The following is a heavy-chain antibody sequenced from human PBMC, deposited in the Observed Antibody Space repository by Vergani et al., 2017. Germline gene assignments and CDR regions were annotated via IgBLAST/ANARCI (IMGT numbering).Heavy chain of an antibody. J-gene: IGHJ4*02. V-gene: IGHV3-48*01. CDR2: INGGSSSI. CDR3: ARELSYGDYTFDY. D-gene: IGHD4-17*01. CDR1: GFTFSSYS. Sequence: EVQLVESGGGLLQPGGSLRLSCAAPGFTFSSYSMNWVRQAPGKGLEWGSYINGGSSSIYYAVSVKGRFTISRDNAKKSLYLQMNSLRAEDTAVYYCARELSYGDYTFDYWGQGILVTVSS.